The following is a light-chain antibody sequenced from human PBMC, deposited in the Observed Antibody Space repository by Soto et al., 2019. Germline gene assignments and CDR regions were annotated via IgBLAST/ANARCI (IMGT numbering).Light chain of an antibody. J-gene: IGKJ4*01. V-gene: IGKV4-1*01. CDR3: QQYYETPFT. CDR1: QSVFYRSTKTNY. CDR2: WAA. Sequence: DIVMTQSPDSLTVSLGERATISCKSSQSVFYRSTKTNYLGWYQQKPGQRPRLLIYWAATRDIGVPDRFSGSGSRTDFTLTISSLQAEDAAIYYCQQYYETPFTFGGGTKVEI.